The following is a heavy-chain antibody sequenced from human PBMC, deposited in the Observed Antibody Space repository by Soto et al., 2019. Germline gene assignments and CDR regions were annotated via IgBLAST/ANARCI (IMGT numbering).Heavy chain of an antibody. D-gene: IGHD3-9*01. CDR1: GFTFSTYA. CDR3: TTDSLTGPPRFDY. J-gene: IGHJ4*02. V-gene: IGHV3-15*01. CDR2: ISDDGGTT. Sequence: GSLRLSCAASGFTFSTYAMYWVRQAPGRGLEWVAVISDDGGTTDYAAPVKGRFTISRDDSKNTLYLQMNSLKTEDTAVYYCTTDSLTGPPRFDYWGQGTLVTVSS.